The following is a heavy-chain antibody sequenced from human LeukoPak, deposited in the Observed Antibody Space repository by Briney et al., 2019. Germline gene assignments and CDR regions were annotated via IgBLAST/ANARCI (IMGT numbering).Heavy chain of an antibody. CDR1: GGSISSSSYY. J-gene: IGHJ5*02. CDR2: IYYSGST. Sequence: SETLSLTCTVSGGSISSSSYYWGWIRQPPGKGLEWIGSIYYSGSTYYNPSLKSRVTISVDTSKNQFSLKLSSVTAADTAVYYCARDRGWFDPWGQGTLVTVSS. CDR3: ARDRGWFDP. V-gene: IGHV4-39*07.